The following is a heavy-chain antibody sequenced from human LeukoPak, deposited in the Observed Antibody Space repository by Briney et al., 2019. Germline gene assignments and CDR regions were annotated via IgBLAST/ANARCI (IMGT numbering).Heavy chain of an antibody. J-gene: IGHJ4*02. V-gene: IGHV3-53*01. CDR2: IYSGGST. CDR3: ARALSDGDFDY. Sequence: PGGSLRLSCAASGFTVSSNYMSWVRQAPGKGLEWVSVIYSGGSTYYADSVKGRFTISRDNSKNTLYLQMNSLRAEDTALYYCARALSDGDFDYWGQGTLVTVSS. D-gene: IGHD2-8*02. CDR1: GFTVSSNY.